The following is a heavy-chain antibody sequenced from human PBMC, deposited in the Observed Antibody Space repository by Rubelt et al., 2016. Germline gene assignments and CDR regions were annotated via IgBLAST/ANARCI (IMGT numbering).Heavy chain of an antibody. D-gene: IGHD6-6*01. V-gene: IGHV3-30*18. Sequence: GFTFNTCAMHWVRQAPGTGLEWVAIISFGGTNKYYEDSVKGRFTISRDNSKNTLYLQMNSLRAEDTAVYYCAKDMDSSYNYFDYWGQGTLVTVSS. CDR2: ISFGGTNK. CDR3: AKDMDSSYNYFDY. J-gene: IGHJ4*02. CDR1: GFTFNTCA.